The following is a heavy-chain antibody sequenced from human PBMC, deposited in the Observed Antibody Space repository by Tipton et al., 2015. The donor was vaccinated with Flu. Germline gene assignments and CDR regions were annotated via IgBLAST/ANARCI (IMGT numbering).Heavy chain of an antibody. CDR1: GGSFSGYY. J-gene: IGHJ5*02. CDR3: ARAPSGGSSIAARPNWFDP. D-gene: IGHD6-6*01. Sequence: LRLSCAVYGGSFSGYYWSWIRQPPGKGLEWIGEINHGGSTNYSPSLKSRVTISVDTSKNQFSLKLSSVTAADTAVYYCARAPSGGSSIAARPNWFDPWGQGTLVTVSS. V-gene: IGHV4-34*01. CDR2: INHGGST.